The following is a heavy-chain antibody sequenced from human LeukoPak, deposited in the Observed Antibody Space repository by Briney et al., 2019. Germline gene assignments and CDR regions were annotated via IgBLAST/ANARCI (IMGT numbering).Heavy chain of an antibody. V-gene: IGHV3-74*01. CDR1: GFTFSSYW. CDR3: ARDLTDCTSTRCYYGPVDY. Sequence: GGSLRLSCAASGFTFSSYWMHWVRQAPGKGLVWVSRINSDGSSTSYADSVKGRFTISRDNAKNTLYLQMNGLRAEDSAVYYCARDLTDCTSTRCYYGPVDYWGQGTLVTVSS. CDR2: INSDGSST. D-gene: IGHD2-2*01. J-gene: IGHJ4*02.